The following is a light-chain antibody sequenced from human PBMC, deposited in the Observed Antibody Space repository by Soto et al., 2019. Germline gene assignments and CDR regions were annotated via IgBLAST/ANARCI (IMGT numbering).Light chain of an antibody. Sequence: EIVLTQSPATLSLSPGERATLSCRASQSVSSYLAWYQQKPGQAPRLLIYDASNRATGIPARFSGSGSGTDFNLSISSLGPEDFAVYYCQQRSNWPPMYTFGQGTKLEIK. CDR1: QSVSSY. J-gene: IGKJ2*01. CDR3: QQRSNWPPMYT. CDR2: DAS. V-gene: IGKV3-11*01.